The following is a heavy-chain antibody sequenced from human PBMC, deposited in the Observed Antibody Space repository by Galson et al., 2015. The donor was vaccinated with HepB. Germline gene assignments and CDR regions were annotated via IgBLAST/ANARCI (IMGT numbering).Heavy chain of an antibody. D-gene: IGHD3-22*01. CDR1: GFTFRSYG. CDR2: ISGGGAST. J-gene: IGHJ3*02. Sequence: SLRLSCAASGFTFRSYGMSWVRQAPGKGLEWVSTISGGGASTYYVDSVKGRFTVSRDNSKKTLYLQMNSLRAEDTAVYYCAKGQTDGRPYYYVGLNDAFDIWGRGTMVTVSS. V-gene: IGHV3-23*01. CDR3: AKGQTDGRPYYYVGLNDAFDI.